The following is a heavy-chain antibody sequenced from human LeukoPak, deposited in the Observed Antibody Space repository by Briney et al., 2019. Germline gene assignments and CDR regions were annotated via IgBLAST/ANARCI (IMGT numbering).Heavy chain of an antibody. V-gene: IGHV4-38-2*01. CDR3: AISYSSTWYDAFDI. J-gene: IGHJ3*02. CDR2: IYHSGST. Sequence: SETLSVTCAVSGYSIRNGYYWGWIRQPPGKGREWIGSIYHSGSTYYNPSLKSRVTVSVDTSKNQFSLNLSSVTAADTAVYYCAISYSSTWYDAFDIWGQGTMVTVSS. CDR1: GYSIRNGYY. D-gene: IGHD6-13*01.